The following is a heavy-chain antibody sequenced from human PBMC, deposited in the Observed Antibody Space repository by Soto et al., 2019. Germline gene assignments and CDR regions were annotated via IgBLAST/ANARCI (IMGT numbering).Heavy chain of an antibody. V-gene: IGHV3-23*01. CDR2: ISGSGYST. CDR3: AIEGDHSSGWANFYS. D-gene: IGHD6-19*01. J-gene: IGHJ4*02. Sequence: EVQLLESGGGLVQPGGSLRLSCAASGFTFSSYAMSWVRQAPGKGLEWVSAISGSGYSTYYADPVKGWFTISRDNSKNTLYLQMNSLRAEDTAVYYCAIEGDHSSGWANFYSWGQGTLVTVSS. CDR1: GFTFSSYA.